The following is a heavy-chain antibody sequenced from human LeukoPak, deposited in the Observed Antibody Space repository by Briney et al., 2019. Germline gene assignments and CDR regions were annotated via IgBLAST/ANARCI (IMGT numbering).Heavy chain of an antibody. V-gene: IGHV3-23*01. J-gene: IGHJ4*02. Sequence: GGSLRLSCAASGFTFSSYTMSWVPQAPGKGLEWVSAISGSGGSTYYADSVKGRFTISRDNSKNTLYLQMNSLRAEDTAVYYCAKDPTMIVVVIPDYWGQGTLFTVSS. D-gene: IGHD3-22*01. CDR1: GFTFSSYT. CDR3: AKDPTMIVVVIPDY. CDR2: ISGSGGST.